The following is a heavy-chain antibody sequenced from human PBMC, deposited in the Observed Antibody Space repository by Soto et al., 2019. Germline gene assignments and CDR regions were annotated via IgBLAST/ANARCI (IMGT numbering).Heavy chain of an antibody. CDR3: ARYQKGPFDY. D-gene: IGHD2-2*01. Sequence: SETLSLTCTVSGGSISSGDYYWSWIRQPPGKGLEWIGYIYYTGSTYYNPSLKSRLTISVDTSKNQFSLKLTSVTAADTAVYFCARYQKGPFDYWGQGTLVTVSS. CDR2: IYYTGST. CDR1: GGSISSGDYY. J-gene: IGHJ4*02. V-gene: IGHV4-30-4*01.